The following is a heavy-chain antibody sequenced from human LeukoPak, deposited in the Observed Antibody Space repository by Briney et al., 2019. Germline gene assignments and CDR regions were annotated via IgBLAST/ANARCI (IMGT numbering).Heavy chain of an antibody. J-gene: IGHJ4*02. Sequence: GGSLRLSCAASGFTFDDYAMHWVRQAPGKGLDWVSLISGDGGSTYYADSVKGRFTISRDNSKNSLYLQMNSLRTEDTALYYCAKDTDSSGWYGRDYWGQGTLVTVSS. D-gene: IGHD6-19*01. CDR2: ISGDGGST. CDR3: AKDTDSSGWYGRDY. CDR1: GFTFDDYA. V-gene: IGHV3-43*02.